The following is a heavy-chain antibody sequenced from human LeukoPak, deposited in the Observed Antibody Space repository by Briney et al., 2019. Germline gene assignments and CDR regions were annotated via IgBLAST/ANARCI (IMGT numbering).Heavy chain of an antibody. D-gene: IGHD3-16*01. Sequence: PGGSLRLSCAASGFTFSSYAMSWVRQAPGKGLEWVSVIYSGGSTYYADSVKGRFTISRDNSKNTLFLQMNSLRPEDTAVYYCARDTRGITFGGAPDYWGQGTLVTVSS. J-gene: IGHJ4*02. CDR2: IYSGGST. CDR3: ARDTRGITFGGAPDY. V-gene: IGHV3-66*01. CDR1: GFTFSSYA.